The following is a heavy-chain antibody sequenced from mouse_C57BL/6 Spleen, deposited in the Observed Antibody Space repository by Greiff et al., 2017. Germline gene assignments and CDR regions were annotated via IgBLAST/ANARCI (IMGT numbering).Heavy chain of an antibody. Sequence: QVQLQQSGPELVKPGASVKISCKASGYAFSSSWMNWVKQRPGKGLEWIGRIYPGDGDTNYNGKFKGKATLTADKSSSTAYMQLSSLTSEDSAVYFCARFDYDGRGDYWGQGTTLTVSS. CDR1: GYAFSSSW. V-gene: IGHV1-82*01. D-gene: IGHD2-4*01. CDR2: IYPGDGDT. CDR3: ARFDYDGRGDY. J-gene: IGHJ2*01.